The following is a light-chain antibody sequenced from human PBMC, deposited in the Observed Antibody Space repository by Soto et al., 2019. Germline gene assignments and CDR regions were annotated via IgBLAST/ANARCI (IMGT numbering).Light chain of an antibody. V-gene: IGKV3-20*01. CDR2: GAS. Sequence: EIVLTQSPGTLSLSPGERATLSCRASQSVSTYLAWYQQKPGQAPRLLIYGASSRATGIPDRFSGSGSGTDFTLTISRLEPEDFAVYYCQQYKTFGQGTKVDI. J-gene: IGKJ1*01. CDR1: QSVSTY. CDR3: QQYKT.